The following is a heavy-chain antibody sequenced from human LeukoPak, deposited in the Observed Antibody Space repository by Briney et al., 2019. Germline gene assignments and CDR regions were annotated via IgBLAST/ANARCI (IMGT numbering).Heavy chain of an antibody. D-gene: IGHD3-9*01. CDR2: IIPIFGTA. Sequence: ASVKVSCKASGYTFTSYDINWVRQAPGQGLEWMGGIIPIFGTANYAQKFQGRVTITADESTSTAYMELSSLRSEDTAVYYCARWGRYNFDYWGQGTLVTVSS. CDR1: GYTFTSYD. CDR3: ARWGRYNFDY. J-gene: IGHJ4*02. V-gene: IGHV1-69*13.